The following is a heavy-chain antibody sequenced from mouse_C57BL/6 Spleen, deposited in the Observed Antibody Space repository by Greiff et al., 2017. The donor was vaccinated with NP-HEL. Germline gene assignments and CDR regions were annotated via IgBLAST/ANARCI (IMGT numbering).Heavy chain of an antibody. Sequence: EVHLVESGGGLVQPGGSLKLSCAASGFTFSDYYMYWVRQTPEKRLEWVAYISNGGGSTYYPDTVKGRFTISRDNAKNTLYLQMSRLKSEDTAMYYCARRNYGSSYYFDYWGQGTTLTVSS. CDR1: GFTFSDYY. CDR3: ARRNYGSSYYFDY. J-gene: IGHJ2*01. D-gene: IGHD1-1*01. V-gene: IGHV5-12*01. CDR2: ISNGGGST.